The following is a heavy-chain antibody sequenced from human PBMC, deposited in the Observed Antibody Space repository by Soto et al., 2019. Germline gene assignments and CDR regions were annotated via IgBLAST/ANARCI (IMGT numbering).Heavy chain of an antibody. J-gene: IGHJ6*02. V-gene: IGHV3-33*01. CDR1: GFTFSSYG. Sequence: QVQLVESGGGVVQPGRSLRLSCAASGFTFSSYGMHWVRQAPGKGLEWGAVIWYDGSNKYYADSVKGRFTISRDNSKNTLYLQMNSLRAEDTAVYYCARVRYSSGWYRPSHDYYYYYGMDVWGQGTTVTVSS. CDR2: IWYDGSNK. CDR3: ARVRYSSGWYRPSHDYYYYYGMDV. D-gene: IGHD6-19*01.